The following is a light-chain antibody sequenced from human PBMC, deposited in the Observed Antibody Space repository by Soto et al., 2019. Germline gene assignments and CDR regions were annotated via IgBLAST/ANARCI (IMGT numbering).Light chain of an antibody. CDR3: QRYNYYPWT. V-gene: IGKV1-5*01. J-gene: IGKJ1*01. CDR2: DAS. CDR1: QSISDW. Sequence: DIQMTQSPSSLSASVEDRVIITCRASQSISDWLAWYQQKPGKAPKLLIYDASILESGVPSRFSGSGSGTEFTLTISSLQPDDFATYYCQRYNYYPWTFGQGTKVDI.